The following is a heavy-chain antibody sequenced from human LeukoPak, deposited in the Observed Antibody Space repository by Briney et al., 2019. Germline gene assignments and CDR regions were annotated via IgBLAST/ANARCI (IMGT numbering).Heavy chain of an antibody. D-gene: IGHD6-19*01. CDR1: GFTVSSMY. Sequence: PGGSLRLSCAASGFTVSSMYMSWVRQAPGKGLEWVSAIDSGGHTYYADSVKGRFTISRDNSKNKLHLQINSLRAEDTAVYYCARDLVGSSGWWDFDSWGQGTLVTVSS. J-gene: IGHJ4*02. CDR3: ARDLVGSSGWWDFDS. CDR2: IDSGGHT. V-gene: IGHV3-66*01.